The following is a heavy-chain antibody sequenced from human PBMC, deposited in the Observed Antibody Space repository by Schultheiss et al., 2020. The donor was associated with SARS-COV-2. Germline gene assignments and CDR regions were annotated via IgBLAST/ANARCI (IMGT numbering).Heavy chain of an antibody. J-gene: IGHJ4*02. Sequence: GGSLRLSCAASGFTFSSYAMHWVRQAPGKGLEWVAVISYDGSNKYYADSVKGRFTISRDNSKNTLYLQMNSLTAEDTAIYYCAKDRSGSVNWGQGTLVTVSS. CDR1: GFTFSSYA. CDR3: AKDRSGSVN. CDR2: ISYDGSNK. V-gene: IGHV3-30-3*01. D-gene: IGHD3-3*01.